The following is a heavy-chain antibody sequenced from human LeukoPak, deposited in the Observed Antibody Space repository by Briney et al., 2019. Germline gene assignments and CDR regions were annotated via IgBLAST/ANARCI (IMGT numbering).Heavy chain of an antibody. CDR1: GVSLSTSGVG. D-gene: IGHD6-6*01. J-gene: IGHJ3*02. V-gene: IGHV2-5*01. CDR2: LYWNDDK. CDR3: AHRPIGPFLIAARPYDAFDI. Sequence: SGPTLVKPTQTLTLTCTFSGVSLSTSGVGVGWVRQPPGKALEWLALLYWNDDKRYSPSLKSRLTITKDTSKNQVVLTMTNIDPVDTATYYCAHRPIGPFLIAARPYDAFDIWGQGTMVTVSS.